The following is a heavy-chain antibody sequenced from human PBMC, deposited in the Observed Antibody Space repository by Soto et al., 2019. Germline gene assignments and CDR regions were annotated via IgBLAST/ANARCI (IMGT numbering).Heavy chain of an antibody. Sequence: SETLSLTCTVSGGSISSYYWILIRQPPGKGLEWIGYIYYSGSTNYNPSLKSRVTISVDTSKNQFSLKLSSVTAADTAVYYCARGEIITMVRGVISYYYYGMDVWGQGTTVTVS. CDR3: ARGEIITMVRGVISYYYYGMDV. V-gene: IGHV4-59*01. D-gene: IGHD3-10*01. CDR2: IYYSGST. CDR1: GGSISSYY. J-gene: IGHJ6*02.